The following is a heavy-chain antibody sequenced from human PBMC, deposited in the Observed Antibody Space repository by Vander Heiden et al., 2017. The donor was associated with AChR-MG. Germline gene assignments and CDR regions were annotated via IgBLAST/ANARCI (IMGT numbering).Heavy chain of an antibody. CDR3: AKAVAPEGEHWFDP. V-gene: IGHV3-9*01. CDR1: GFTFDDYA. Sequence: EVQLVESGGGLVQPGRSLRLSCAASGFTFDDYAMHWVRQAPGKGLEWVSGISWNSGSIGYADSVKGRFTISRDNAKNSLYLQMNSLRAEDTALYYCAKAVAPEGEHWFDPWCQGTLVTVSS. D-gene: IGHD1-26*01. J-gene: IGHJ5*02. CDR2: ISWNSGSI.